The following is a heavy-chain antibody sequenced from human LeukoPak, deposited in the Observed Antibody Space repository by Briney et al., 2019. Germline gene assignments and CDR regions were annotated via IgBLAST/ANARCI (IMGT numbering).Heavy chain of an antibody. Sequence: GGSLRLSCEGSGFTFSNYWMGWVRQAPGKGLQWVANIKTDGSEKYYVDSVKGRFTISRDNAKNSLYLQMNSLRAEDTAVYYCARDKYSSSWYWYWGQGTLVTVSS. CDR2: IKTDGSEK. J-gene: IGHJ4*02. CDR1: GFTFSNYW. V-gene: IGHV3-7*01. D-gene: IGHD6-13*01. CDR3: ARDKYSSSWYWY.